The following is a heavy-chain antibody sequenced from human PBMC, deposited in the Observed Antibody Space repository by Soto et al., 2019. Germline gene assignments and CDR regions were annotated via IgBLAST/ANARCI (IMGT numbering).Heavy chain of an antibody. CDR1: GGSISSSSYY. D-gene: IGHD2-2*01. J-gene: IGHJ5*02. Sequence: QLQLQESGPGLVKPSETLSLTCTVSGGSISSSSYYWGWIRQPPGKGLERIGSIYYSGSTYYNPSLKSRVTISVDPSKIQVSPKLSSGTAADTAVYYCARSPAPAARLVNWFAPWGQGTLVTVSS. CDR2: IYYSGST. V-gene: IGHV4-39*01. CDR3: ARSPAPAARLVNWFAP.